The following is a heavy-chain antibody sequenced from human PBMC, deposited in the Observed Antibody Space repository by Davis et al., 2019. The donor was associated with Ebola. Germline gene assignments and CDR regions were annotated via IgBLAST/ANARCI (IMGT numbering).Heavy chain of an antibody. Sequence: SGPTLVKPTQTLTLTCTFSGFSLSTSGMGVGWIRQPPGKGLEWIGSKFHSGTTYSNPSLSSRLTISVDTSKSQFSLRLSSVTAADTAVYYCARHGGGSGYDYWGQGTLVTVSS. V-gene: IGHV4-39*01. CDR1: GFSLSTSGMG. CDR2: KFHSGTT. CDR3: ARHGGGSGYDY. D-gene: IGHD5-12*01. J-gene: IGHJ4*02.